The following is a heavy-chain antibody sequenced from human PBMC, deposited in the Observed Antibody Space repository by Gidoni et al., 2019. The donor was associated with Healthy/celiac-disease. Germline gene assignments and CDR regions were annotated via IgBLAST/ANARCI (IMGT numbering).Heavy chain of an antibody. Sequence: EVQLVESGGGLVKPGGSLRLSCAASGFTFSNAWMSWVRQAPGKGLEWVGRIKSKTDGGTTDYAAPVKGRFTISRDDSKNTLYLQMNSLKTEDTAVYYCTTDAGTDDYGDYGYWGQGTLVTVSS. CDR3: TTDAGTDDYGDYGY. J-gene: IGHJ4*02. CDR2: IKSKTDGGTT. CDR1: GFTFSNAW. D-gene: IGHD4-17*01. V-gene: IGHV3-15*01.